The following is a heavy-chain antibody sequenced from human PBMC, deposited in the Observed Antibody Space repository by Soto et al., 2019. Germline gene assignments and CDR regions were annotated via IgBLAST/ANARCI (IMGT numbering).Heavy chain of an antibody. D-gene: IGHD5-18*01. J-gene: IGHJ4*02. V-gene: IGHV1-2*02. CDR1: GYTFTGNY. CDR3: ARGGDTSIVNPRFAY. CDR2: INPKNGET. Sequence: ASVKVSCKASGYTFTGNYIHWVRQAPGQGLEWMALINPKNGETNSAQRFKDRVTMTRDTSINTAYMELSGLTSDDTAIYYCARGGDTSIVNPRFAYWGQGALVTVSS.